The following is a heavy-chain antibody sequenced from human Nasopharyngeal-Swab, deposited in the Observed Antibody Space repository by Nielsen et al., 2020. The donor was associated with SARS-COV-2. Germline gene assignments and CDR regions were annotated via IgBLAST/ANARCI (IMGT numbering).Heavy chain of an antibody. CDR3: ARAGVDTSTGSSGGCFDY. J-gene: IGHJ4*02. CDR2: IYSSGST. Sequence: WIRQPPGKGLEWVGSIYSSGSTHYTPSLNSRVTISVDTSKSQFSLKLRSVTAADTAVYYCARAGVDTSTGSSGGCFDYWGQGALVTSPQ. D-gene: IGHD3-9*01. V-gene: IGHV4-39*01.